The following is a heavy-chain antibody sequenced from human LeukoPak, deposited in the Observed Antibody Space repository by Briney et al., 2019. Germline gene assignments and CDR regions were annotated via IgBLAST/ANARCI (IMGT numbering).Heavy chain of an antibody. CDR2: IKSKTDGGTT. CDR3: ARVMTMVRPGGDY. D-gene: IGHD3-10*01. Sequence: GGSLRLSCAASGFTFSNAWMSWVRQAPGKGLEWVGRIKSKTDGGTTDYAAPVKGRFTISRDNAKNSLHLQMNSLRAEDTAVYYCARVMTMVRPGGDYWGQGTLVTVSS. V-gene: IGHV3-15*01. J-gene: IGHJ4*02. CDR1: GFTFSNAW.